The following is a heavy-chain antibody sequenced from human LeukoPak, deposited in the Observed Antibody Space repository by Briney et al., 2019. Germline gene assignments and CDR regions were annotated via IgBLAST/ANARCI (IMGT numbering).Heavy chain of an antibody. D-gene: IGHD6-6*01. CDR2: MNPNSGNT. CDR1: GDTFTSYS. V-gene: IGHV1-8*03. Sequence: ASVKVSCKASGDTFTSYSVTWVRQATGQGLEWMGWMNPNSGNTGYAQKFQGRVTITRNTSISTAYMELSSLRSEDTAVYYCARVGARIAARPLDYWGQGTLVTVSS. J-gene: IGHJ4*02. CDR3: ARVGARIAARPLDY.